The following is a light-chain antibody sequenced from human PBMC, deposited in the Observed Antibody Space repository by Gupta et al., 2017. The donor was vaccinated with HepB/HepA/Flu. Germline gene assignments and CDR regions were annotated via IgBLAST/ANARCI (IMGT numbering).Light chain of an antibody. V-gene: IGLV1-47*02. CDR1: SPNIGNDN. CDR3: VEWDDSRSGYV. Sequence: VLPQPPSASGPPAPRVTISCSGSSPNIGNDNAYWYQQLPGPAPKLLIYNDNQRPSGVPDRFSGSKSGTTASLAISGLRAEDEADYYCVEWDDSRSGYVFGAGTKVTVL. CDR2: NDN. J-gene: IGLJ1*01.